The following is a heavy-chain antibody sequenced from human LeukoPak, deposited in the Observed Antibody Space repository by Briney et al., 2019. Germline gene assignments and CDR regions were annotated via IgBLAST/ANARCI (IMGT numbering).Heavy chain of an antibody. Sequence: ASVKVSCKASGYTFTSYGISWVRQAPGQGLEWMGWISAYNGNTNYAQKLQGRVTMTTDTSTSTAYMELRSLRSDDTAVYYCARAVVVPAADSGPWFDPWGQGTPVTVSS. D-gene: IGHD2-2*01. V-gene: IGHV1-18*01. J-gene: IGHJ5*02. CDR1: GYTFTSYG. CDR2: ISAYNGNT. CDR3: ARAVVVPAADSGPWFDP.